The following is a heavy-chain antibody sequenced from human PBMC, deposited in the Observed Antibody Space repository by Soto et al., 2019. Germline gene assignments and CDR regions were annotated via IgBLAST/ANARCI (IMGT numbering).Heavy chain of an antibody. D-gene: IGHD3-3*01. CDR1: GYIFTSYG. CDR3: ARDRSTIFGVVGGDFQH. Sequence: QVQLVQSGAEVKKPGASVKVSCKSSGYIFTSYGISWVRQAPGQGLEWMGWISAYNGNTNYAQKLQGRVTMTTDTSTRTTYMELRSLRSDDTAGYYCARDRSTIFGVVGGDFQHWGQGTLVTVAS. J-gene: IGHJ1*01. CDR2: ISAYNGNT. V-gene: IGHV1-18*01.